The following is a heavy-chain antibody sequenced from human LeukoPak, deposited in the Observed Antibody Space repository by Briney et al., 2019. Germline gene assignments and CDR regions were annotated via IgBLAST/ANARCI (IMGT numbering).Heavy chain of an antibody. CDR3: ARDSKQQLVPSYYYYYYYMDV. CDR1: GFTFSSYA. D-gene: IGHD6-13*01. J-gene: IGHJ6*03. Sequence: GGSLRLSCAASGFTFSSYAMHWVRQAPGKGLEYVSAISSNGGSTYYANSVKGRFTISRDNSKNTLYLQMGSLRAEDMAVYYCARDSKQQLVPSYYYYYYYMDVWGKGTTVTVSS. CDR2: ISSNGGST. V-gene: IGHV3-64*01.